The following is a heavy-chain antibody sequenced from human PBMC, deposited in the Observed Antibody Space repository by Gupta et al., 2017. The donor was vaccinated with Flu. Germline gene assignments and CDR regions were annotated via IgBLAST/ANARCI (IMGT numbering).Heavy chain of an antibody. D-gene: IGHD3-3*01. V-gene: IGHV3-23*01. CDR2: ISGSCGST. J-gene: IGHJ4*02. CDR3: AKHYDCWSGSFDY. CDR1: GFTFSGYA. Sequence: EVQLLESGGGLVQPGGSLRLSWAASGFTFSGYAMSWVRQAPGKGLEWVSAISGSCGSTYYADSVKGRFTISRDNSKNTLYLQMNSLRAEDTAVYYCAKHYDCWSGSFDYWGQGTLVTVSS.